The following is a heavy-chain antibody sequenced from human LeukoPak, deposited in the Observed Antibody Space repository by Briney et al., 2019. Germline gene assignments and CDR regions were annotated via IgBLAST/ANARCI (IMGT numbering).Heavy chain of an antibody. CDR2: IKSKTDGETT. CDR1: GFTFSNAW. Sequence: GGSLRLSCAASGFTFSNAWMSWVRQAPGKGLEWVARIKSKTDGETTDYAAHVTGRFTISRDDKKNTLFLQIISMKTEDSAVYYCTTIPKVCSGGSCTYDYWGQGTLVTVSS. D-gene: IGHD2-15*01. J-gene: IGHJ4*02. CDR3: TTIPKVCSGGSCTYDY. V-gene: IGHV3-15*01.